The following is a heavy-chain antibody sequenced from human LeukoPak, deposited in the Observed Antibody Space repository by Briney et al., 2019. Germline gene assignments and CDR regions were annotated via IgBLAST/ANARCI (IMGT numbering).Heavy chain of an antibody. V-gene: IGHV4-59*01. CDR2: IYYSGST. CDR1: GGSISSYY. CDR3: ARDAGEYSSGWFDY. J-gene: IGHJ4*02. Sequence: SETLSLTCTVSGGSISSYYWSWIRQPPGKGLEWIGYIYYSGSTNYNPSLKSRVTISVDTSKNQFSLKLSSVTAADTAAYYCARDAGEYSSGWFDYWGQGTLVTVSS. D-gene: IGHD6-19*01.